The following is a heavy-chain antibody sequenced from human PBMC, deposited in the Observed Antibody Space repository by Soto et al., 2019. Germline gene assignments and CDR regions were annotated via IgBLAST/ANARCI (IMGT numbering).Heavy chain of an antibody. Sequence: GGSLRLSCAASGITFSNAWMTWVRQAPGKGLEWVGRIKSITDGGTTDYAAPVKGRFTISRDDSKDTLYLQMNNLRTEDTAVYHCTTDSADIVVVPATFGMDVWGQGTTVTVS. J-gene: IGHJ6*02. CDR1: GITFSNAW. D-gene: IGHD2-2*01. CDR3: TTDSADIVVVPATFGMDV. V-gene: IGHV3-15*01. CDR2: IKSITDGGTT.